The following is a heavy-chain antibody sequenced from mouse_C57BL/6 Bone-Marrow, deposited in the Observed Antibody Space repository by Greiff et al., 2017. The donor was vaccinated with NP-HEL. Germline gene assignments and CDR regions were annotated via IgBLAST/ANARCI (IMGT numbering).Heavy chain of an antibody. Sequence: QVQLQQSGAELVRPGTSVKVSCKASGYAFTNYLIEWVKQRPGQGLEWIGVINPGSGGTNYNEKCKGKATLTADKSSSTAYMQLSSLTSEDSAVYFCARSHYYGSSYRYFDVWGTGTTVTVSS. D-gene: IGHD1-1*01. CDR2: INPGSGGT. V-gene: IGHV1-54*01. CDR1: GYAFTNYL. CDR3: ARSHYYGSSYRYFDV. J-gene: IGHJ1*03.